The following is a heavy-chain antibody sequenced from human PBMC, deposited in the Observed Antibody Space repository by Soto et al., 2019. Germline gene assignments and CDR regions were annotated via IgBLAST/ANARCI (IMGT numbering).Heavy chain of an antibody. Sequence: QVQLVESGGGLVQPGRSLRRSCVAPGFTFSNDGMHWVRQAPGKGLERVAEISGDGRRTYYGDSVKGRFTISRDNSKNTLYPQMTSVRAEDTAVYYCANGCSRADNCSYVDFWGQGVLVTVSS. CDR2: ISGDGRRT. J-gene: IGHJ4*02. D-gene: IGHD1-20*01. CDR1: GFTFSNDG. V-gene: IGHV3-30*18. CDR3: ANGCSRADNCSYVDF.